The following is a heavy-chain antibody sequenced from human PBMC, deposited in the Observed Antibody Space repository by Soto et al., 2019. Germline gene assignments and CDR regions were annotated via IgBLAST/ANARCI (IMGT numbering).Heavy chain of an antibody. CDR1: GGSISSGGYY. V-gene: IGHV4-31*03. Sequence: SETLSLTCTVSGGSISSGGYYWSWIRQHPGKGLEWIGYVYYSGSTYYNPSLKSRVTISVDTSKNQFSLKLSSVTAADTAVYYCARWDYRGNWFDPWGQGTLVTVSS. D-gene: IGHD4-4*01. CDR3: ARWDYRGNWFDP. CDR2: VYYSGST. J-gene: IGHJ5*02.